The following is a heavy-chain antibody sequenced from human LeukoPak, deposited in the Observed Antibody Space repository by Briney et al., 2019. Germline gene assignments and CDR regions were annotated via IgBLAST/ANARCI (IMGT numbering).Heavy chain of an antibody. Sequence: GASVKVSCKASGYTFTGYYMHWVRQAPGQGLEWMGRINPNSGGTNYAQKFQGRVTMTRDTSISTAYMELSRLRSDDTAVYYCASRGDYNQKPFDYWGQGTLVTVSS. D-gene: IGHD5-24*01. V-gene: IGHV1-2*06. CDR3: ASRGDYNQKPFDY. CDR2: INPNSGGT. CDR1: GYTFTGYY. J-gene: IGHJ4*02.